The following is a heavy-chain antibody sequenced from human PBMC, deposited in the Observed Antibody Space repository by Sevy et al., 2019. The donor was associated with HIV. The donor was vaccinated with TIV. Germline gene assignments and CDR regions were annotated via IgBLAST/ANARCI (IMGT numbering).Heavy chain of an antibody. CDR1: GFTLSDYA. CDR2: ISHDEILK. CDR3: SRDLPHLLPWELSRGSDI. D-gene: IGHD3-16*02. Sequence: GGSLRLSCEASGFTLSDYAVHWVRQAPGKGLEWVAIISHDEILKEYGDSVKGRFTISRDNSKNTVSLQMNSLRTEDTAVYYCSRDLPHLLPWELSRGSDIWGQGTLVTVSS. J-gene: IGHJ4*02. V-gene: IGHV3-30*04.